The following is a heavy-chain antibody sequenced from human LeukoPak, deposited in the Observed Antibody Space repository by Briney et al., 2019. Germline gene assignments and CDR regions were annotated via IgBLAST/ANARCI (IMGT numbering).Heavy chain of an antibody. Sequence: GGSLRLSCAASGFAFNSYGMHWVRQAPGKGLERVALIYYDGSNKYYADSVKGRFTISRDNSKNTLYLQMDSLRAEDTAVYYCAREIGYFDYWGQGTLVTVSS. J-gene: IGHJ4*02. CDR3: AREIGYFDY. CDR1: GFAFNSYG. V-gene: IGHV3-33*01. D-gene: IGHD2/OR15-2a*01. CDR2: IYYDGSNK.